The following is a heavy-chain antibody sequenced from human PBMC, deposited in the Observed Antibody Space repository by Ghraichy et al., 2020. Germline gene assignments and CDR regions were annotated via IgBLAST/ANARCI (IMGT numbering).Heavy chain of an antibody. CDR1: GFTFSSYW. D-gene: IGHD4-17*01. CDR2: INSDGSST. J-gene: IGHJ6*03. V-gene: IGHV3-74*01. Sequence: GGSLRLSCAASGFTFSSYWMHWVRQAPGKGLVWVSRINSDGSSTSYADSVKGRFTISRDNAKNTLYLQMNSLRAEDTAVYYCARGPMTTVTTYIPGYYYYYKDVWGKGTTVTVSS. CDR3: ARGPMTTVTTYIPGYYYYYKDV.